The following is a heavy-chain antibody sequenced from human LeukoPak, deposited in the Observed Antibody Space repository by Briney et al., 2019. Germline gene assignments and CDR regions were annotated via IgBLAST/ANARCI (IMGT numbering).Heavy chain of an antibody. CDR1: GFTFSISW. V-gene: IGHV3-7*01. CDR2: IDKHGNGK. D-gene: IGHD1-26*01. Sequence: GGSLRLSCVASGFTFSISWVTWVRQAPGKGLEWVANIDKHGNGKYYVDSVKGRFAISRDYATNSVFLQMNSLRAEDTSVYCCARDAGWGYYDLWGQGTPVTVSS. J-gene: IGHJ4*02. CDR3: ARDAGWGYYDL.